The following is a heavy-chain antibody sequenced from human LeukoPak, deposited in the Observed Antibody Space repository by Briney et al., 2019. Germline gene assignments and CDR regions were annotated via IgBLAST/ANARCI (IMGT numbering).Heavy chain of an antibody. V-gene: IGHV1-18*01. Sequence: ASVKVSCKASGYTFTSYGISWVRQAPGQGLEWMGWISAYNGNTNYAQKLQGRVTMTTDTSTSTAYMELRSLRFDDTAVYYCARSGHVLLWFGESGYFDYWGQGTLVTVSS. CDR2: ISAYNGNT. CDR3: ARSGHVLLWFGESGYFDY. D-gene: IGHD3-10*01. J-gene: IGHJ4*02. CDR1: GYTFTSYG.